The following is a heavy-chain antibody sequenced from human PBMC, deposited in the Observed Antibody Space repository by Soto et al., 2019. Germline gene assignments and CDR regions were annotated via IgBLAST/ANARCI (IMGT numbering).Heavy chain of an antibody. V-gene: IGHV3-23*01. CDR3: AKSPPVAAITVDF. Sequence: GGSLRLSCAASGFTFTISTMNWVRQAPGKGLEWVSAISGSASSTYYTDSVKGRFTISRDNSKNTLYLQMNSLRAEDTAVYYCAKSPPVAAITVDFWGQGTLVTVSS. D-gene: IGHD6-19*01. CDR2: ISGSASST. CDR1: GFTFTIST. J-gene: IGHJ4*02.